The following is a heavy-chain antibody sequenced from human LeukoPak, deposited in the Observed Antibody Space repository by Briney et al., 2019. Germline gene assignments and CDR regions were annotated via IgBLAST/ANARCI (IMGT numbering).Heavy chain of an antibody. Sequence: SGGSLRLSCAASGFTFSSYAMSWVRQAPGKGLEWVSAISGSGGSTYYADSVKGRFTISRDNSKNTLYLQMNSLRAEDTAVYYCAKDPGLYCSSTSCYHYYYGMDVWGQGTTVTVSS. CDR1: GFTFSSYA. CDR3: AKDPGLYCSSTSCYHYYYGMDV. J-gene: IGHJ6*02. CDR2: ISGSGGST. V-gene: IGHV3-23*01. D-gene: IGHD2-2*01.